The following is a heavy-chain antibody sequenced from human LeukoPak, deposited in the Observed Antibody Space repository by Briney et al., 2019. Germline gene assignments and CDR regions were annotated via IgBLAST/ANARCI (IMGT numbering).Heavy chain of an antibody. CDR1: GFTFRSSE. J-gene: IGHJ4*02. Sequence: GGSLRLSCAASGFTFRSSEMNWARQAPGKGLEWVGRVKRIIDGGTTDYAAPVKGRFTVSRDDSINTLYLQMSSLKTEDTAVYYCAAQGGSGDLRYWGQGTLVTVSS. D-gene: IGHD4-17*01. CDR2: VKRIIDGGTT. V-gene: IGHV3-15*01. CDR3: AAQGGSGDLRY.